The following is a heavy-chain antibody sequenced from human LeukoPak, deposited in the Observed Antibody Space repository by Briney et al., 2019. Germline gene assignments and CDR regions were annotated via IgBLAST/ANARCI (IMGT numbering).Heavy chain of an antibody. CDR1: GFTVSSNS. Sequence: GGSLRLSCTVSGFTVSSNSMSWVRQAPGKGLEWVSFIYSDNTHYSDSVKGRFTISRDNSKNTLYLQMNSLRAEDTAVYYCTTLRPYIQPRWGQGTMVTVSS. J-gene: IGHJ3*01. V-gene: IGHV3-53*01. D-gene: IGHD5-18*01. CDR2: IYSDNT. CDR3: TTLRPYIQPR.